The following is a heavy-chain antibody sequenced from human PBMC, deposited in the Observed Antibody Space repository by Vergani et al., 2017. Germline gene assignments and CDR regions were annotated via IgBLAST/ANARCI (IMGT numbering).Heavy chain of an antibody. D-gene: IGHD3-22*01. CDR1: GDSINGGTYY. CDR3: ARDKWFSQYYGMDV. V-gene: IGHV4-61*02. CDR2: IFVTGAT. Sequence: QVQLQESGPGLVKPSQTLSLTCTVSGDSINGGTYYWSWIRQPAGKGLEWIGRIFVTGATSYNPSLKSRVTISLDTSKNHFSLNLSSVTAADTAVYYCARDKWFSQYYGMDVWGQGTTVTVSS. J-gene: IGHJ6*02.